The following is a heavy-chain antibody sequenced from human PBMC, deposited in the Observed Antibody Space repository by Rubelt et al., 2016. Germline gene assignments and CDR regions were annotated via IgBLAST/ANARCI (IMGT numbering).Heavy chain of an antibody. CDR3: AGHSSGWLSDAFDI. V-gene: IGHV4-39*07. Sequence: QLQLQESGPGLVKPSETLSLTCTVSGGSISSSSYYWGWIRQPPGKGLEWIGSIYYSGSTYYNPSLKSRVTISVDTSKNQFSLKLSSVTAADTAVYYCAGHSSGWLSDAFDIRGQGTMVTVSS. D-gene: IGHD6-19*01. CDR1: GGSISSSSYY. CDR2: IYYSGST. J-gene: IGHJ3*02.